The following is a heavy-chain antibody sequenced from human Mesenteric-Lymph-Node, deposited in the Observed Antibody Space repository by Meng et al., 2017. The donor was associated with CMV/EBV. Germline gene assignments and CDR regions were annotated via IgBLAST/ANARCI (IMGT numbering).Heavy chain of an antibody. CDR3: AKRASVYSSSSHVDY. CDR2: INSDGSST. CDR1: GFTFSSYW. J-gene: IGHJ4*02. D-gene: IGHD6-6*01. Sequence: GGSLRLSCAASGFTFSSYWMHWVRQAPGKGLVWVSRINSDGSSTSYADSVKGRFTISRDNAKNTLYLQMNSLRAEDTAVYYCAKRASVYSSSSHVDYWGQGTLVTVSS. V-gene: IGHV3-74*01.